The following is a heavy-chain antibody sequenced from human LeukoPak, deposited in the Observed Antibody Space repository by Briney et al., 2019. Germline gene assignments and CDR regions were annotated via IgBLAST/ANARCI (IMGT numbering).Heavy chain of an antibody. CDR1: GFTFSSHG. CDR3: ARRIVGPSSGGDY. V-gene: IGHV3-23*01. CDR2: ISPSGGIT. Sequence: GGTLRLSCAASGFTFSSHGMNWVRQAPGKGLEWVSGISPSGGITYYTDSVKGRFTISRDNSKNTQSLQMNSLRVEDTAVYYCARRIVGPSSGGDYWGQGTPVTVSS. D-gene: IGHD1-26*01. J-gene: IGHJ4*02.